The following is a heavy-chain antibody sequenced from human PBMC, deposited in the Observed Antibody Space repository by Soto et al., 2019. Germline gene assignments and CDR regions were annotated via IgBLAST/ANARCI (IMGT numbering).Heavy chain of an antibody. J-gene: IGHJ4*02. CDR1: GDSISSSTYY. Sequence: PSETLSLTCTVSGDSISSSTYYWGWIRQPPGKGLEWIGCIYHTGTTYYNPSLKSRVTISVDTSKNQFSLKLSSVTAADTAVYYCARAYLSSSSMFDYWGQGTLVTVSS. V-gene: IGHV4-39*01. D-gene: IGHD6-6*01. CDR2: IYHTGTT. CDR3: ARAYLSSSSMFDY.